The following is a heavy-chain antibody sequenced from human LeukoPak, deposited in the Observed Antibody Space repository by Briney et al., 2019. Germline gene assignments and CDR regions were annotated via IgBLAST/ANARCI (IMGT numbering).Heavy chain of an antibody. CDR2: ISGSGGTT. CDR1: GFTFNNYD. D-gene: IGHD3-22*01. J-gene: IGHJ3*02. Sequence: PGGSLRLSCAASGFTFNNYDITWVRQAPGKGLEWVSKISGSGGTTYYADSVKGRFTISRDNSKNTLYLQMNSLRAEDTAVYYCAKKSYYYDSSGYYYGTEWDAFDIWGQGTMVTVSS. CDR3: AKKSYYYDSSGYYYGTEWDAFDI. V-gene: IGHV3-23*01.